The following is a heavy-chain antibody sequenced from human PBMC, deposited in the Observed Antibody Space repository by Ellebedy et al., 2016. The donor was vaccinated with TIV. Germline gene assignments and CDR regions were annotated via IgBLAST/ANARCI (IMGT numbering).Heavy chain of an antibody. Sequence: GGSLRLXCAASGFTFSSYGMHWVRQAPGKGLEWVAVIWYDGSNKYYADSVKGRFTIPRDNSKNTLYLQMNSLRAEDTAVYYCARSDRYAFDIWGQGTMVTVSS. CDR3: ARSDRYAFDI. J-gene: IGHJ3*02. V-gene: IGHV3-33*01. D-gene: IGHD2-21*02. CDR1: GFTFSSYG. CDR2: IWYDGSNK.